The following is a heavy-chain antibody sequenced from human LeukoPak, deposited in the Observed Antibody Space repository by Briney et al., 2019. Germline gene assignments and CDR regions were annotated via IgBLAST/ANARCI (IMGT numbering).Heavy chain of an antibody. Sequence: GGALRLSCAAPGFTFTNAGLSWVRQAPGKGLGWVGRIKRKTDGATTDYAAPVKGRFTISRDDSKTTLFLQMNSLRAEDTAVYYCASFVRLMYSSSLGSIDYWGQGNLVTVSS. CDR3: ASFVRLMYSSSLGSIDY. D-gene: IGHD6-13*01. V-gene: IGHV3-15*01. J-gene: IGHJ4*02. CDR2: IKRKTDGATT. CDR1: GFTFTNAG.